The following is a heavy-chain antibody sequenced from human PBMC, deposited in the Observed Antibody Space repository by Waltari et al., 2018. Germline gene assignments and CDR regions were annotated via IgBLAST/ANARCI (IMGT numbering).Heavy chain of an antibody. V-gene: IGHV4-39*07. CDR3: ARGWERWGFDY. D-gene: IGHD1-26*01. CDR2: SYYSGST. Sequence: QLQLQESGPGLVKPSETLSLTCTVSGGSISSSSYYWGWIRQPPGKGLEWIGSSYYSGSTYYNPALKSRVTISVDTSKNQFSLKLSSVTAADTAVYYCARGWERWGFDYWGQGTLVTVSS. CDR1: GGSISSSSYY. J-gene: IGHJ4*02.